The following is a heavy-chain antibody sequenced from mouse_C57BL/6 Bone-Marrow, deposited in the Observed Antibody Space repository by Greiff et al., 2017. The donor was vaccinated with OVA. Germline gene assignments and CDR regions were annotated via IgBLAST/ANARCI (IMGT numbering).Heavy chain of an antibody. D-gene: IGHD1-1*01. CDR2: ISHGGSDT. CDR1: GFTFSSYA. J-gene: IGHJ3*01. CDR3: AGSGVGFAY. V-gene: IGHV5-4*03. Sequence: DVMLVESGGGLVKPGGSLKLSCKASGFTFSSYAMSWVRQTPGKRLEWVATISHGGSDTNYPDNVKGRVNISRVNAKNNLYLQMRNLKSEDTAVYYCAGSGVGFAYWGRGTLVTVSA.